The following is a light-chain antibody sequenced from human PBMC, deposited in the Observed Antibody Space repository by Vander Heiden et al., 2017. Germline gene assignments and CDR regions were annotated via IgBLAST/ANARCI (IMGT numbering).Light chain of an antibody. J-gene: IGLJ3*02. CDR1: SSNIGINY. Sequence: QSVLTQPPSASGTPGQRVTISCSGSSSNIGINYVYWYQQLPGTAPKLLIYRNNQRPSGVSDRFSGSKSGTSASLAISGLRSEDEADYYCAAWDDSLSGRVFGGGTKLTVL. CDR3: AAWDDSLSGRV. CDR2: RNN. V-gene: IGLV1-47*01.